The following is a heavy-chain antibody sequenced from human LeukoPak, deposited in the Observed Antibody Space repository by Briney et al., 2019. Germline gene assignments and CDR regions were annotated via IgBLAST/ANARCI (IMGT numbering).Heavy chain of an antibody. D-gene: IGHD6-19*01. V-gene: IGHV4-34*01. CDR1: GESFSGYY. Sequence: PSETLSLTCAVYGESFSGYYWNWIRQPPGKGLEWIGEINYSGSTNYNPSLKSRVTISVDTSKNQFSLKLSSVTAADTAVYYCAGERGEEYSSGWYKTNFFDNWGQGIRVTVSS. J-gene: IGHJ4*02. CDR3: AGERGEEYSSGWYKTNFFDN. CDR2: INYSGST.